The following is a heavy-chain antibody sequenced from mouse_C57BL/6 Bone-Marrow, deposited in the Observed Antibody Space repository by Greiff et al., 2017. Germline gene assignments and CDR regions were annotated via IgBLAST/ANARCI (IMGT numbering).Heavy chain of an antibody. CDR3: TRHYSKDY. CDR1: GYTFTSYW. J-gene: IGHJ2*01. Sequence: QVQLQQPGAELVKPGASVKLSCKASGYTFTSYWMHWVKQRPGQGLEWIGMIHPNSGSTNYNEKFKSKATLTVDKSSSTAYMRLSRLTSEDSEVYYCTRHYSKDYWGQGTTLTVSS. CDR2: IHPNSGST. V-gene: IGHV1-64*01. D-gene: IGHD2-5*01.